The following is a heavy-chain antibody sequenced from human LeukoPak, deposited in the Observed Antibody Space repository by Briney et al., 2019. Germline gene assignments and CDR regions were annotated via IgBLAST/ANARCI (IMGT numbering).Heavy chain of an antibody. Sequence: PGRSLRLSCAASGFTFSNYGMHWVRQAPGKGLEWVALIWYDGSNKYYADSVKGRFTISRDNSNNTLYLQMNSLRAEDTAVYYCARVSCSSTSCSLPYYWGQGTLVTVSS. D-gene: IGHD2-2*01. J-gene: IGHJ4*02. V-gene: IGHV3-33*01. CDR1: GFTFSNYG. CDR2: IWYDGSNK. CDR3: ARVSCSSTSCSLPYY.